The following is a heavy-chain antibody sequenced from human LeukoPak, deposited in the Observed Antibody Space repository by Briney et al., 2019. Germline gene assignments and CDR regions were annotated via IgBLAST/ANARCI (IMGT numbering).Heavy chain of an antibody. CDR1: GGSISSYY. CDR2: IYYSGST. Sequence: SETLSLTCTVSGGSISSYYWSWIRQPPGKGLEWIGYIYYSGSTNYNPSLKSRVTISVDTSKNQFSLKLSSVTAADTAVYYCARGITIFGPGDDGDYWGQGTLVTVSS. V-gene: IGHV4-59*01. D-gene: IGHD3-3*01. J-gene: IGHJ4*02. CDR3: ARGITIFGPGDDGDY.